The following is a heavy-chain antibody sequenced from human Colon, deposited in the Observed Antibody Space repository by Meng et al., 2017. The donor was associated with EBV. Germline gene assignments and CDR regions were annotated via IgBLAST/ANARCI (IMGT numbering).Heavy chain of an antibody. J-gene: IGHJ5*02. CDR1: GDSISSGDYS. D-gene: IGHD2-21*02. CDR3: ARGPYCGGDCYWFDP. CDR2: IYHGGTT. V-gene: IGHV4-30-2*01. Sequence: QLLLQESDSGLVQPSLSLSPTGAVAGDSISSGDYSWSWIRQPPGQGLEWIGYIYHGGTTYNTSLKSRVTISVDNSKNQFSLRLTSVTAADTAVYYCARGPYCGGDCYWFDPWGQGTLVTVSS.